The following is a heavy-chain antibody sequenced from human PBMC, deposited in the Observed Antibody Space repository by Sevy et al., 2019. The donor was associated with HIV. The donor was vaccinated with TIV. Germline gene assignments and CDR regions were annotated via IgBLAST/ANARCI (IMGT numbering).Heavy chain of an antibody. Sequence: GGSLRLSCAASGFTFSSYDMHWVRQATGKGLEWVSAIGTAGDTYYPGSVKGRFTISRENAKNSLYLQMNSLRAGDTAVYYCARDRSFGAFDIWGQGTVVTVSS. J-gene: IGHJ3*02. CDR3: ARDRSFGAFDI. D-gene: IGHD3-16*01. CDR2: IGTAGDT. V-gene: IGHV3-13*01. CDR1: GFTFSSYD.